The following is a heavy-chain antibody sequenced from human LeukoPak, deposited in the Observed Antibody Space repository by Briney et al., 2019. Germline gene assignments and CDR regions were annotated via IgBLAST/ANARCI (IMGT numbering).Heavy chain of an antibody. CDR2: VTGSGGNT. CDR3: AQGTPTGYGTSWFDY. CDR1: GFTFSSYA. D-gene: IGHD6-13*01. V-gene: IGHV3-23*01. Sequence: PGGSLRLSCAASGFTFSSYAMSWVRQAPGKGLEWVSLVTGSGGNTYSADSVKGRFTISRDNSKNTLYLQMSSLRAEDTAKYYCAQGTPTGYGTSWFDYWGQGTLVTVSS. J-gene: IGHJ4*02.